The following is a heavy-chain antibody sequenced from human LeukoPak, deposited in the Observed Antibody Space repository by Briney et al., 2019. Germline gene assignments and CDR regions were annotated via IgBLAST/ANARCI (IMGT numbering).Heavy chain of an antibody. D-gene: IGHD2-2*01. J-gene: IGHJ5*02. V-gene: IGHV1-2*02. CDR1: GYTFTGYY. Sequence: ASVKVSCKASGYTFTGYYMHWVRQAPGQGLEWMGWINPNSGGTGYAQIFQGRVTMTRDTSISTAYMELSSLKSDDTAVYYCARVPCITTTCSPINWFDPWGQGTLVTVSS. CDR2: INPNSGGT. CDR3: ARVPCITTTCSPINWFDP.